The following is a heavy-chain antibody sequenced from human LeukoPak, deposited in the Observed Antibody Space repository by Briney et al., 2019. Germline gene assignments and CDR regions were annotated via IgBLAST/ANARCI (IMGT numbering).Heavy chain of an antibody. J-gene: IGHJ5*02. V-gene: IGHV1-69*04. CDR2: IIPILGIA. CDR1: GGTFSSYA. Sequence: SVKVSCKASGGTFSSYAISWVRQAPGQGLEWMGRIIPILGIANYAQKFQGRVTITADKSTSTAYMELSSLRSEDTAVYYCARDQAPPAKYYDFSAFAPWGQGTLVTVSS. CDR3: ARDQAPPAKYYDFSAFAP. D-gene: IGHD3-3*01.